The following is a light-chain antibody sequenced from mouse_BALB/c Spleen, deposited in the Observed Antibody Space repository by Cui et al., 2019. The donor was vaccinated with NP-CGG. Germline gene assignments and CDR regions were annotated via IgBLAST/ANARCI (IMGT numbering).Light chain of an antibody. CDR2: GTN. CDR3: ALWYSNHWV. Sequence: QSVVTQLSALTTSPGETVTLTCRSSTGTVTTSNYANWVQEKPDHLFTGLIGGTNNRTPGVPARFSGSLIGDKAAHTITGTQTEDEAIYFCALWYSNHWVFGGGTKLTVL. J-gene: IGLJ1*01. V-gene: IGLV1*01. CDR1: TGTVTTSNY.